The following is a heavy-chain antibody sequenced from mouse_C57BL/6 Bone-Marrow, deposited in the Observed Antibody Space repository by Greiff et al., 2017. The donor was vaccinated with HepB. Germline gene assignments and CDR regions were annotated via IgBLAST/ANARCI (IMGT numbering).Heavy chain of an antibody. Sequence: VQLQQSGPVLVKPGASVKMSCKASGYTFTDYYMNWVKQSHGKSLEWIGVINPYNGGTSYNQKFKGKATLTVDKSSSTAYMALNSLTSEDSAVYYCARLLGGFAYWGQGTLVTVSA. CDR1: GYTFTDYY. CDR3: ARLLGGFAY. CDR2: INPYNGGT. J-gene: IGHJ3*01. D-gene: IGHD3-3*01. V-gene: IGHV1-19*01.